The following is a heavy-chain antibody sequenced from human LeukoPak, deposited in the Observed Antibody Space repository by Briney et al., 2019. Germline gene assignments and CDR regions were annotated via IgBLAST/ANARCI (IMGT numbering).Heavy chain of an antibody. CDR3: ARDRGYGDYGTFDY. J-gene: IGHJ4*02. D-gene: IGHD4-17*01. Sequence: SETLSLTCTVSGGSISSYYWSWTRQPPGKGLEWIGYIYYSGSTNYNPSLKSRVTISVDTSRNQFSLKLSSVTAADTAVYYCARDRGYGDYGTFDYWGQGTLVTVSS. CDR2: IYYSGST. CDR1: GGSISSYY. V-gene: IGHV4-59*01.